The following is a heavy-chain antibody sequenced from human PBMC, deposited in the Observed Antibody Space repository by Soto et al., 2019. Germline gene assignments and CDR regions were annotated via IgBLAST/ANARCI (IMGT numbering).Heavy chain of an antibody. D-gene: IGHD3-10*01. V-gene: IGHV3-7*01. CDR2: IKQDGSEK. CDR1: GFTFSSYW. Sequence: EVQLVESGGGLVQPGGSLRLSCAASGFTFSSYWMSWVRQAPGKGLEWVANIKQDGSEKYYVDSVKGRFTISRDNAKNSLYLQMNSLRAVDTAVYYCASITMVRGASLTDAFDIWGQGTMVTVSS. J-gene: IGHJ3*02. CDR3: ASITMVRGASLTDAFDI.